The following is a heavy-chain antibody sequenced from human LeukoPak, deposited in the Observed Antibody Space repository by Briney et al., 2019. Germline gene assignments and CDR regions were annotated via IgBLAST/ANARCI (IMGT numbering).Heavy chain of an antibody. V-gene: IGHV3-15*01. D-gene: IGHD2-2*01. CDR2: IKSKTDGGTT. J-gene: IGHJ4*02. CDR1: GFTFSNAW. CDR3: AKDTSNIVVVPAASFDY. Sequence: GGSLRLSCAASGFTFSNAWMNWVRQAPGKGLEWVGRIKSKTDGGTTDYAAPVKGRFTISRDDSKTTLYLQMNSLKTEDTAVYYCAKDTSNIVVVPAASFDYWGQGTLVTVSS.